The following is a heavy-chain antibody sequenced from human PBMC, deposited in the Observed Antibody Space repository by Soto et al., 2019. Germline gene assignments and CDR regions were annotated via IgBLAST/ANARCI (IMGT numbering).Heavy chain of an antibody. CDR3: AKDKRSYSSGWAYGMDV. CDR1: GFTFDDYT. J-gene: IGHJ6*02. V-gene: IGHV3-43*01. D-gene: IGHD6-19*01. Sequence: PGGSLRLSCAASGFTFDDYTMHWVRQAPGKGLEWVSLISWDGGSTYYADSVKGRFTISRDNSKNSLYLQMNSLRTEDTALYYCAKDKRSYSSGWAYGMDVWGQGTTVTVSS. CDR2: ISWDGGST.